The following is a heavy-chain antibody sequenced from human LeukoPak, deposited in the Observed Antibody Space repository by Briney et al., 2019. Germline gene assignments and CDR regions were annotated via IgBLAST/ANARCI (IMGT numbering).Heavy chain of an antibody. Sequence: GASVKVSCKASGYTFTDYYMHWVRQAPGQGLEWMGWINPNSGGTNYAQKFQGRVTLTRDTSISTAYMELSRLRSDDTAVYYCARGVKYYGSGSYHFDYWCQATLVTVSS. D-gene: IGHD3-10*01. J-gene: IGHJ4*02. CDR1: GYTFTDYY. V-gene: IGHV1-2*02. CDR2: INPNSGGT. CDR3: ARGVKYYGSGSYHFDY.